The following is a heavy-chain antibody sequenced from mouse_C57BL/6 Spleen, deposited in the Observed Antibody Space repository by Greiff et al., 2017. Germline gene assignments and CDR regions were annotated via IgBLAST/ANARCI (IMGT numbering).Heavy chain of an antibody. CDR1: GYTFTSYW. V-gene: IGHV1-55*01. J-gene: IGHJ2*01. D-gene: IGHD2-4*01. Sequence: VQLQQPGAELVKPGASVKMSCKASGYTFTSYWITWVKQRPGQGLEWIGDIYPGSGSTNYNEKFKSKATLTVDTSSSTAYMQLSSLTSEDSAVYYCARGGYYDYVFDYWGQGTTLTVSS. CDR3: ARGGYYDYVFDY. CDR2: IYPGSGST.